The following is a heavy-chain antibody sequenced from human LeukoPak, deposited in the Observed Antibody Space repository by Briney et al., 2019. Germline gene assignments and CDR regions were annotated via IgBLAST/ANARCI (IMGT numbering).Heavy chain of an antibody. V-gene: IGHV2-5*02. CDR2: IYWDDDK. Sequence: SGPTLVKPTQTLTLTCTFSGFSLSTTGVGVGWIRQPPGKALEWLALIYWDDDKRYSPSLKSRLTITKDTSKNQVVLKMTNMDPVDTATYYCVHSGAAGNFDYWGQGTLVTVYS. CDR3: VHSGAAGNFDY. J-gene: IGHJ4*02. CDR1: GFSLSTTGVG. D-gene: IGHD6-13*01.